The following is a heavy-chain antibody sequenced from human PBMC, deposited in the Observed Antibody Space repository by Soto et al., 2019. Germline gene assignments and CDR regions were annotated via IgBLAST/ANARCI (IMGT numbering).Heavy chain of an antibody. D-gene: IGHD2-2*01. V-gene: IGHV5-10-1*01. CDR1: GYSFTSYW. J-gene: IGHJ4*02. CDR3: ARILEDIVVVPAASRDY. Sequence: PGESLKISCKGSGYSFTSYWISWVRQMPGKGLEWMGRIDPSDSYTNYSPSFQGHVTISADKSISTAYLQWSSLKASDTAMYYCARILEDIVVVPAASRDYWGQGTLVTV. CDR2: IDPSDSYT.